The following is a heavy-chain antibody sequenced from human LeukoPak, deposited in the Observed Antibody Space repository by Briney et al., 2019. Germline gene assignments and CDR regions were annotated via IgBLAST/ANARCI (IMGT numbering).Heavy chain of an antibody. CDR1: GYTFTSYY. Sequence: ASVKVSCKASGYTFTSYYMHWVRQAPGQGLEWMGIINPSGGSTSYAQKFQGRVTTTRDMSTSTVYMELSSLRSEDTAVYYCARVLYSGSYYRIDAFDIWGQGTMVTVSS. D-gene: IGHD1-26*01. CDR3: ARVLYSGSYYRIDAFDI. J-gene: IGHJ3*02. V-gene: IGHV1-46*01. CDR2: INPSGGST.